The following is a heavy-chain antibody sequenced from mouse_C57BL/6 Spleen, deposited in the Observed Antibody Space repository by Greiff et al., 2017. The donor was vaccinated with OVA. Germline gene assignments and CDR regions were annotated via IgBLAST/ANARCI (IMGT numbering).Heavy chain of an antibody. D-gene: IGHD2-3*01. Sequence: QVQLQQPGAELVKPGASVKMSCKASGYTFTSYWITWVKQRPGQGLEWIGDIYPGSGSTNYNEKFKSKATLTVDTSSSTAYMQLSSLTSEDSAVYYGARMMENDGYYWYFDVWGTGTTVTVSS. CDR2: IYPGSGST. CDR3: ARMMENDGYYWYFDV. J-gene: IGHJ1*03. CDR1: GYTFTSYW. V-gene: IGHV1-55*01.